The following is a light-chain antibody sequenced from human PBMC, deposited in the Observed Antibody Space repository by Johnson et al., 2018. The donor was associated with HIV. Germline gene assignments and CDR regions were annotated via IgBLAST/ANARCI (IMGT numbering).Light chain of an antibody. CDR3: GTWANSLDAYV. V-gene: IGLV1-51*01. CDR2: GTT. Sequence: QSVLTQPPSVSAAPGQKVTISCSGSSSNIGNNYVSWYQQLPGTAPKLLIYGTTKRPSGIPDRFSGSKSGTSATLGITGLQAGAEADYYCGTWANSLDAYVVGTGTRVAVL. CDR1: SSNIGNNY. J-gene: IGLJ1*01.